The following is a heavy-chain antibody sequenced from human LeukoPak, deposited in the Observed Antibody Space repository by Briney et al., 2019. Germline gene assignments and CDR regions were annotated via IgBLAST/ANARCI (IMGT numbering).Heavy chain of an antibody. D-gene: IGHD3-9*01. CDR1: GYTFTGYY. V-gene: IGHV1-18*04. CDR2: ISAYNGNT. Sequence: GASVKVSCKASGYTFTGYYMHWVRQAPGQGLEWMGWISAYNGNTNYAQKLQGRVTMTTDTSTSTAYMELRSLRSDDTAVYYCARGGRRYFDWLFLTPLDYWGQGTLVTVSS. CDR3: ARGGRRYFDWLFLTPLDY. J-gene: IGHJ4*02.